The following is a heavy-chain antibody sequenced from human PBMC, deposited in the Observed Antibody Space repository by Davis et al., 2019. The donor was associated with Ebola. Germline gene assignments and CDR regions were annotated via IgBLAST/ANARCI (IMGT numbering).Heavy chain of an antibody. CDR3: AHYYSSSWPDY. CDR1: GGFVSSGGYS. J-gene: IGHJ4*02. V-gene: IGHV2-5*08. CDR2: IYWDDDK. D-gene: IGHD6-13*01. Sequence: TLSLTCAVSGGFVSSGGYSWSWIRQPPGKALEWLALIYWDDDKRYSPSLKSRLTITKDTSKNQVVLTMTNMDPVDTATYYCAHYYSSSWPDYWGQGTLVTVSS.